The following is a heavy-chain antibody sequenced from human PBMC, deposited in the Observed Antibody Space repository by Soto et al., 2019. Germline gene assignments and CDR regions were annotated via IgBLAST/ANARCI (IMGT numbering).Heavy chain of an antibody. V-gene: IGHV4-59*01. D-gene: IGHD3-10*01. Sequence: PSETLSLTCTVSGGSISNYYWSWIRQPPGKGLEWIGYIYNSGSTNYNPSLKSRLTMSVDTSRTQFSLKLSSVTAADTAVYYCARALPLVRGVISYYFDYWGQGTLVTVSS. CDR3: ARALPLVRGVISYYFDY. CDR1: GGSISNYY. J-gene: IGHJ4*02. CDR2: IYNSGST.